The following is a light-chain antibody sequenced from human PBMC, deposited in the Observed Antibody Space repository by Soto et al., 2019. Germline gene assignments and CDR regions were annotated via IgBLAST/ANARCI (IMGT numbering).Light chain of an antibody. V-gene: IGKV3-15*01. Sequence: ISQAPASLTVYTGVGATLSGRASQSVSSNLAWYQQKPGQAPRLLIYGASTRATGMPARFSGSGSGTEFTLTISSLQSEDFAVYYCQQYNSWPQTLGQGPEVDIK. CDR3: QQYNSWPQT. CDR1: QSVSSN. J-gene: IGKJ1*01. CDR2: GAS.